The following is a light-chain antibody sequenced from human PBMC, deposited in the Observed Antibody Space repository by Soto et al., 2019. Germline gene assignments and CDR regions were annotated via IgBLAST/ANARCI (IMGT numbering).Light chain of an antibody. J-gene: IGKJ4*01. CDR1: QGFSNS. CDR2: GAS. V-gene: IGKV1-27*01. CDR3: QKYDSAPLT. Sequence: DIQMTQSPSSLTASIGDRVTISCRASQGFSNSLAWYQQKPGKVPTLLIYGASILQSGVPSRVSGSGSGTEFTLTISCLQPEDVANYFCQKYDSAPLTLGGGTKVEIK.